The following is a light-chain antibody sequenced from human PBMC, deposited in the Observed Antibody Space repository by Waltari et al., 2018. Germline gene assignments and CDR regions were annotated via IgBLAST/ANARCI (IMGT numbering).Light chain of an antibody. Sequence: DIRMTQTPSSLSASVGDRVTISCQASQDINNYLNWYQQKPGKAPKLLIYDASNLEIGVPSRFSGGGSGTDFTFIITSLQPEDIATYYCQQYENLPLTFGQGTRLEI. CDR1: QDINNY. CDR2: DAS. CDR3: QQYENLPLT. V-gene: IGKV1-33*01. J-gene: IGKJ5*01.